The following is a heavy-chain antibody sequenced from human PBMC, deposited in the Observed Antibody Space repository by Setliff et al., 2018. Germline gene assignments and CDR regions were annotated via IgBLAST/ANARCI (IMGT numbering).Heavy chain of an antibody. CDR2: TRNKVNNYST. J-gene: IGHJ6*03. V-gene: IGHV3-72*01. D-gene: IGHD3-3*01. CDR1: GFTFSDHY. Sequence: GSLRLSCAVSGFTFSDHYMDWVHQAPGKGLEWVARTRNKVNNYSTMYAASVGGRFTISRDESKNSLYLQMNSLKTEDTAVYYCTRTSGLQFFNYYMDVWGKGTTVTVSS. CDR3: TRTSGLQFFNYYMDV.